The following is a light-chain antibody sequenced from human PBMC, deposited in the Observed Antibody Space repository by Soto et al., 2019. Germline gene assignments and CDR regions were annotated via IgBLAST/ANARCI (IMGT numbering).Light chain of an antibody. CDR3: QQYNDWPPWT. CDR2: GAS. V-gene: IGKV3-15*01. Sequence: EIVMTQSPVTLSVSPGERVTLSCRASQSVSSNLAWYQQKPGQAPRLLISGASTRATGIPARFSGCGSGTEFTLTISSLQSEDFAVYYCQQYNDWPPWTFGQGTKVEIK. J-gene: IGKJ1*01. CDR1: QSVSSN.